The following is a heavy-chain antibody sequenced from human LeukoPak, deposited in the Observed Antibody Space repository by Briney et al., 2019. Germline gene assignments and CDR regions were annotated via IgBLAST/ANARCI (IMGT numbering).Heavy chain of an antibody. Sequence: ASVKVSCKISVHSLTESSMHWVRQAPGKGLEWMGGFDPENGETIYAQHFQGRVSMTEHTSTHTAYMALSSLRSEDMAVYYCATDCSGGRCYSGFDHWGQGTLVTVSS. CDR3: ATDCSGGRCYSGFDH. V-gene: IGHV1-24*01. CDR1: VHSLTESS. CDR2: FDPENGET. J-gene: IGHJ4*02. D-gene: IGHD2-15*01.